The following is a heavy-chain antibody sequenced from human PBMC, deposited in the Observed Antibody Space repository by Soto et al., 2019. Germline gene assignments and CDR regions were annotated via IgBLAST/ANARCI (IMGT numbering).Heavy chain of an antibody. CDR1: GFSLATHGVG. CDR2: ISWNDDN. J-gene: IGHJ4*01. V-gene: IGHV2-5*01. D-gene: IGHD3-10*01. Sequence: QVTLKESGPTLVKPTESLTLTCTFSGFSLATHGVGVGWIRQPPGEALEWLAVISWNDDNRYSPSLKSRITTAKVTSKDQVVLTMANMQPVHTATNYCAPPTLVWVGGSFGCWGNGILDTVS. CDR3: APPTLVWVGGSFGC.